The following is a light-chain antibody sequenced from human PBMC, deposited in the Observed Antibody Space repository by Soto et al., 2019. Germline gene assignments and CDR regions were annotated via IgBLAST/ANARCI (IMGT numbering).Light chain of an antibody. CDR1: QSVSSY. CDR2: DAS. J-gene: IGKJ5*01. Sequence: EIVLTQSPATRSLSPGERATLSCRASQSVSSYLAWYQQKPGQAPSLLIYDASNRAAGIPARFSGSGSGTDFSPTISSLEPDDFAVYYCQQRSNRPPITFGQGTRLEI. CDR3: QQRSNRPPIT. V-gene: IGKV3-11*01.